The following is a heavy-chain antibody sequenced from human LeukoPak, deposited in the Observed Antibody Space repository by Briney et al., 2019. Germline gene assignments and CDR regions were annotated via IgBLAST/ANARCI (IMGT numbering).Heavy chain of an antibody. J-gene: IGHJ6*02. Sequence: GGSLRLSCAASGFTFSSYAMSWVRQAPGKGLEWVSAISGSGGSTYYADSVKGRFTISRDNSKNTLYLQMNSLRAEDTAVYYCAKDEHIVVVPAAIRGLRYYYYGMDVWGQGTTVTVSS. V-gene: IGHV3-23*01. CDR2: ISGSGGST. CDR1: GFTFSSYA. CDR3: AKDEHIVVVPAAIRGLRYYYYGMDV. D-gene: IGHD2-2*02.